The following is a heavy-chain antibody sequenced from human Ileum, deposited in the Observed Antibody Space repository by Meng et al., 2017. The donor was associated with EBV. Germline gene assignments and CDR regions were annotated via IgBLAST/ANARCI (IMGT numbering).Heavy chain of an antibody. CDR2: ISAYNGNT. CDR1: GYTFTNDG. Sequence: QAQLVQSGGEVKKHGASVKVHCKAFGYTFTNDGITWVRQAPGQGLEWMGWISAYNGNTNYAQTLQGRVTMTTDTSTSTAYMELGSLRSDDTAVYYCARVEVGITSGDYWGQGTLVTVSS. V-gene: IGHV1-18*01. J-gene: IGHJ4*02. D-gene: IGHD1-26*01. CDR3: ARVEVGITSGDY.